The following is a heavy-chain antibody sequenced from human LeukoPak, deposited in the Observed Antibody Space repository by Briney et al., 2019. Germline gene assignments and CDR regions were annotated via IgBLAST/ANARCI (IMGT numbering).Heavy chain of an antibody. Sequence: GASVKVSCKASGYTVTNNNINWVRQATGQGLEWMAWMNPNSGNTDYAQKFQGRVTFTTNTSNTSVFLELSSLRSEDTAVYCCARAGHYGGKPNYYYYYMDVWGKGTTVTVSS. J-gene: IGHJ6*03. D-gene: IGHD4-23*01. CDR3: ARAGHYGGKPNYYYYYMDV. CDR2: MNPNSGNT. CDR1: GYTVTNNN. V-gene: IGHV1-8*03.